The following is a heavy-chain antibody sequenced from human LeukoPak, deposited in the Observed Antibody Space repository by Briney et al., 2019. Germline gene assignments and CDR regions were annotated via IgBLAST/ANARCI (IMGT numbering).Heavy chain of an antibody. J-gene: IGHJ4*02. CDR2: IWDVENNE. V-gene: IGHV3-33*01. Sequence: GRSLRLSCAASGFTFSSFGMHWVRQAPGKGLEWVAIIWDVENNEYYADSVKGRFTISRDNSKNTVYLQMNSLRAEDTAVYYCARAAFNGWCDNWDQGTLVTVSS. CDR1: GFTFSSFG. D-gene: IGHD6-19*01. CDR3: ARAAFNGWCDN.